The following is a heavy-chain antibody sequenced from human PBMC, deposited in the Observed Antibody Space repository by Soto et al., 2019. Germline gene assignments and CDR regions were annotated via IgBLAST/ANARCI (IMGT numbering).Heavy chain of an antibody. J-gene: IGHJ4*02. V-gene: IGHV3-23*01. CDR2: VGGSGSDT. D-gene: IGHD3-3*01. CDR1: AINFRSYA. Sequence: LRLSCSASAINFRSYAMSWVRQAPGKGLEWVSAVGGSGSDTYYADSVKGRFTISRDDSKNTLYLHMSSLRVEDTAIYYCAKRQSFDFWSGYLPFFDYWGQGTPVTVSS. CDR3: AKRQSFDFWSGYLPFFDY.